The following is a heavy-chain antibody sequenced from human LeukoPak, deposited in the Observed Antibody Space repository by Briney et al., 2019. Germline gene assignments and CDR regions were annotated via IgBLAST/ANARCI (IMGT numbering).Heavy chain of an antibody. CDR3: ARAGGSSDY. CDR2: IYYSGST. J-gene: IGHJ4*02. V-gene: IGHV4-59*12. D-gene: IGHD2-15*01. CDR1: GASISSYY. Sequence: SETLSLTCTVSGASISSYYWSWIRQPPGKGLEWIGYIYYSGSTNYNPSLKSRVTISVDKSKNQFSLKLSSVTAADTAIYYCARAGGSSDYWGQGTLVTVSS.